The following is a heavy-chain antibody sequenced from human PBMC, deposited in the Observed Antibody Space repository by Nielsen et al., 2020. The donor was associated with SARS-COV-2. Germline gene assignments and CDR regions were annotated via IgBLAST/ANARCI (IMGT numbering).Heavy chain of an antibody. CDR2: ISWNSGSI. J-gene: IGHJ6*03. CDR1: GFTFDDYA. CDR3: ARDLRFLRYYYMDV. D-gene: IGHD3-3*01. Sequence: GGSLRLSCAASGFTFDDYAMHWVRQAPGKGLEWVSGISWNSGSIGYADSVKGRFTISRDNAKNSLYLQMNSLRGEDTAVYYCARDLRFLRYYYMDVWGKGTTVTVSS. V-gene: IGHV3-9*01.